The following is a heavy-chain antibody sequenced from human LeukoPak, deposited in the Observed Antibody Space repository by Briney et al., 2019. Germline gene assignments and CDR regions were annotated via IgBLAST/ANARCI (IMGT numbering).Heavy chain of an antibody. D-gene: IGHD2-8*02. CDR1: GGTFSNDP. V-gene: IGHV1-69*08. CDR2: ISPLLGTT. Sequence: GASVTVSCKASGGTFSNDPISWLRQAPGQRLEWMGNISPLLGTTLYTQEFQGRVTITTVKATNTIYMDLYSLTSDDTAIYYCAKDRCTGDYCYHDHWGQGTLVTVSS. J-gene: IGHJ4*02. CDR3: AKDRCTGDYCYHDH.